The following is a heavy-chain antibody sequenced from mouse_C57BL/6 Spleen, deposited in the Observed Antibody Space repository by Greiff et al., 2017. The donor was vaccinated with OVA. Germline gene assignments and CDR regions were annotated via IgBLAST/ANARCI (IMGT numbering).Heavy chain of an antibody. Sequence: EVKLQESGPVLVKPGASVKMSCKASGYTFTDYYMNWVKQSHGKSLEWIGVINPYNGGTSYNQKFKGKATLTVDKSSSTAYMELNSLTSEDSAVYYCARTLLSPDYWGQGTTLTVSS. CDR1: GYTFTDYY. J-gene: IGHJ2*01. V-gene: IGHV1-19*01. D-gene: IGHD2-1*01. CDR3: ARTLLSPDY. CDR2: INPYNGGT.